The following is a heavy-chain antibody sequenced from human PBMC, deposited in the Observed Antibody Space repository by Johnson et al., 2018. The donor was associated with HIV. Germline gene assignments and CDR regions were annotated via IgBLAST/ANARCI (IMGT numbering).Heavy chain of an antibody. CDR3: ARGAIKYSSSWLGAFDI. J-gene: IGHJ3*02. CDR2: IYSGGST. CDR1: GFTVSSNY. D-gene: IGHD6-6*01. Sequence: VLLVESGGGLVQPGGSLRLSCAASGFTVSSNYMSWVRQAPGKGLEWVSVIYSGGSTYYADYVKGRFTISRDNSKNTLYLQMNSLRAEDPAVYYCARGAIKYSSSWLGAFDIWGQGTMVTVSS. V-gene: IGHV3-66*02.